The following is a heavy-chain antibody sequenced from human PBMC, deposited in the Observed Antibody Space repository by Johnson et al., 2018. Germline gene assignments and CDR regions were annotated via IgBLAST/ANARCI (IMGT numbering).Heavy chain of an antibody. D-gene: IGHD6-13*01. CDR3: ARVPPYGSSWSPPDYYYYGMDV. CDR2: ITNSGSAK. J-gene: IGHJ6*02. Sequence: VQLVETGGGLVKPGGSLRLSCEASGFTFSDYYMTWIRQAPGKGLEWFSYITNSGSAKYYADSVKGRFTMSRDNAKNSLYLQMNSLRAEATAVYYCARVPPYGSSWSPPDYYYYGMDVWGQGTTVTVSS. V-gene: IGHV3-11*04. CDR1: GFTFSDYY.